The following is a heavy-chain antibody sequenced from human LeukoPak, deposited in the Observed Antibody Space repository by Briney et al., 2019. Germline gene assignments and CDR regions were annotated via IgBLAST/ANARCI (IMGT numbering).Heavy chain of an antibody. CDR1: GFTFGDYA. V-gene: IGHV3-49*04. D-gene: IGHD3-10*01. J-gene: IGHJ4*02. Sequence: GGSLRLSCTASGFTFGDYAMTWVRQAPGKGLEWVGFIASETYGGTAEYAASVKGRFTISRDDSKGIAYLQMNSLRAEDTAVYYCARAPVITMVRGRYFDYWGQGTLVTVSS. CDR3: ARAPVITMVRGRYFDY. CDR2: IASETYGGTA.